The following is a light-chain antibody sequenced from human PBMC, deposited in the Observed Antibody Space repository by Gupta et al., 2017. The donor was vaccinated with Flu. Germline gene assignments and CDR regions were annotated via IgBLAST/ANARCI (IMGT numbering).Light chain of an antibody. V-gene: IGLV4-69*01. CDR1: SGHSSYA. J-gene: IGLJ3*02. Sequence: QLVLTQSPSASASLGASVKLTCTLSSGHSSYAIAWHQQQPEKGPRYLMKLNSDGSHSKGDGIHDRFSGSSPGAERYLTISSLQSEDEADYYCQTWGTGIQVFGGGTKLTVL. CDR2: LNSDGSH. CDR3: QTWGTGIQV.